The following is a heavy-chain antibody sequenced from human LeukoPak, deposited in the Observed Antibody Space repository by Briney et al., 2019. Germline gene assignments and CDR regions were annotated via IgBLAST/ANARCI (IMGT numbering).Heavy chain of an antibody. J-gene: IGHJ4*02. CDR3: ARSAPYSGYSGFDY. Sequence: GGSLRLSRAASGFTFSSYEMNWVRQAPGKGLEWVSYISSSANKIYYADSVKGRFTISRDNAKNSLYLQMNSLRAEDTAVYYCARSAPYSGYSGFDYWGQGTLVTVSS. CDR1: GFTFSSYE. V-gene: IGHV3-48*03. D-gene: IGHD3-22*01. CDR2: ISSSANKI.